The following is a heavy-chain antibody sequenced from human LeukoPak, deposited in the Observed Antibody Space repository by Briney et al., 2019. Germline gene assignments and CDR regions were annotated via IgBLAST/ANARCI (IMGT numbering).Heavy chain of an antibody. CDR3: AKRAAAGTSSYYFDY. Sequence: SCKASGGTFSSYAISWVRQAPGKGLEGVSAISGSGGSTYYADSVKGRFTISRDNSKNTLYLQMNSLRAEDTAVYYCAKRAAAGTSSYYFDYWGQGTLVTVSS. V-gene: IGHV3-23*01. J-gene: IGHJ4*02. CDR1: GGTFSSYA. D-gene: IGHD6-13*01. CDR2: ISGSGGST.